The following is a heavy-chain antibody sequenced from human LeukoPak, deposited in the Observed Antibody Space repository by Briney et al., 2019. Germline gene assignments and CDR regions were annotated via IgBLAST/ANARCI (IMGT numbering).Heavy chain of an antibody. V-gene: IGHV3-11*01. CDR3: ARDMDDFWSGYSPY. J-gene: IGHJ4*02. CDR1: GFTFSDYY. CDR2: ISSSGSTI. D-gene: IGHD3-3*01. Sequence: GSLRLSCAASGFTFSDYYMSWIRQAPGKGREWGSYISSSGSTIYYADPVKGRFTISRDNAKNSLYLQMNSLRAEDTAVYYCARDMDDFWSGYSPYWGQGTLVTVSS.